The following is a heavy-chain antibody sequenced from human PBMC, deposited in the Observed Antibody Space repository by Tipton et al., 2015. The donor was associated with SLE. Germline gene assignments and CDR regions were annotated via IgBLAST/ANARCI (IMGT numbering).Heavy chain of an antibody. D-gene: IGHD1-14*01. Sequence: TLSLTCAVYGGSFSGYYWSWIRQPPGKGLEWIGEINHSGSTNYNPSLKSRVTISVDTSKNQFSLKLSSVTAADTAVYYCAREGLTGYAAAFDIWGQGTMVTFSS. CDR2: INHSGST. J-gene: IGHJ3*02. CDR3: AREGLTGYAAAFDI. V-gene: IGHV4-34*01. CDR1: GGSFSGYY.